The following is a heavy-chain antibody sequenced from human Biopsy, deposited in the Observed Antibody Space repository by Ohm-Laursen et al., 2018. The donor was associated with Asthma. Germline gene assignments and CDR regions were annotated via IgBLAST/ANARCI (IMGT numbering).Heavy chain of an antibody. CDR3: AREPIKATYFYGMDV. J-gene: IGHJ6*02. Sequence: SLRLSCSASGFTFSRYVMHWVRQAPGKGLEWVAVISNDGKNEYYGDSAKGRFTISRDKSKSTLYLQLGSLRAEDTAVYFCAREPIKATYFYGMDVWGQGTTVTVSS. D-gene: IGHD3-9*01. CDR2: ISNDGKNE. V-gene: IGHV3-30*04. CDR1: GFTFSRYV.